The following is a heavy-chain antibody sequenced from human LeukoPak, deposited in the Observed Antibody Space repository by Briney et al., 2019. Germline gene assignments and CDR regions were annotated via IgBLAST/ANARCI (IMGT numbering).Heavy chain of an antibody. CDR1: GGSISSYY. Sequence: SETLSLTCTVSGGSISSYYWSWIRQPPGKGLEWIGYIYYSGSTNYNPSLKSRVTISVDTSKQQFSLKLGSVAAADTAVYYCARSSAGVVIIPKVWGQGTLVTVSS. D-gene: IGHD3-3*01. V-gene: IGHV4-59*01. J-gene: IGHJ4*02. CDR3: ARSSAGVVIIPKV. CDR2: IYYSGST.